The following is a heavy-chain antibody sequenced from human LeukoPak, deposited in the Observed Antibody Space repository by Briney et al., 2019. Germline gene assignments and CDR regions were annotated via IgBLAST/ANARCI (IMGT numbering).Heavy chain of an antibody. V-gene: IGHV3-23*01. J-gene: IGHJ4*02. CDR2: VGSDGINT. Sequence: GGSLRLSCAVSGLTLSNVWMNWVRQAPGKGLEWVSAVGSDGINTAYADSVKGRFTISRDNSKNTLYLQLSSLRAEDTAMYYCAKGLAAGSQYFDYWGQGTLVTVSS. CDR3: AKGLAAGSQYFDY. CDR1: GLTLSNVW. D-gene: IGHD6-25*01.